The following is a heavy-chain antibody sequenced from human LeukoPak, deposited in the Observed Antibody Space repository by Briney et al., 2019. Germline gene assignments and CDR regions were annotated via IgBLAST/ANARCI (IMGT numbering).Heavy chain of an antibody. CDR1: GFTFGDYA. CDR2: IASKTYGGTA. Sequence: GGSLRLSCTTSGFTFGDYAMTWVRQAPGKGLEWVGFIASKTYGGTAEYAASVKGRFTISRDDSKSIAYLQMNSLKTEDTAVYFCSRDQTPYYWGQGTLVTVSS. V-gene: IGHV3-49*04. J-gene: IGHJ4*02. CDR3: SRDQTPYY.